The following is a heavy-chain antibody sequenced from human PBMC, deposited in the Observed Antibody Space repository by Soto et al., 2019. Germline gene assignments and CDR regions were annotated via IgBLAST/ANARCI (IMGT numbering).Heavy chain of an antibody. V-gene: IGHV3-15*07. D-gene: IGHD4-4*01. CDR3: AWDNSGRFRTDH. Sequence: EVQLVESGGGLLQPGDSRRLSGAVSGLKFSGAWMNWVREAPGKGLEWVGRIKSKGGGETKDYAAPVKGRFAISRDDSRDKLYLQMNSLKIEDTAVYYCAWDNSGRFRTDHWGQGTLVTVS. J-gene: IGHJ4*02. CDR1: GLKFSGAW. CDR2: IKSKGGGETK.